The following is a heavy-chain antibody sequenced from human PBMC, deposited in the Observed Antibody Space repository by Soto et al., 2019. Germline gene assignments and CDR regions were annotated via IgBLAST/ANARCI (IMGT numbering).Heavy chain of an antibody. D-gene: IGHD6-13*01. CDR3: AVYSSSWYGSWLDP. CDR1: GGSISSYY. CDR2: ISYNGGT. Sequence: ETLSLTCTVSGGSISSYYWSWIRQPPGKGLEWIGYISYNGGTNYNPSLKSRVTMSVGTPKNEISLKLTSVTAADTAVYYCAVYSSSWYGSWLDPWGQGTLVTVSS. J-gene: IGHJ5*02. V-gene: IGHV4-59*01.